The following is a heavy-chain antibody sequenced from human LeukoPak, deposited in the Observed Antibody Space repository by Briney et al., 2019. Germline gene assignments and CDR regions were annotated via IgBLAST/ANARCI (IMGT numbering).Heavy chain of an antibody. CDR2: ISGGGGST. V-gene: IGHV3-23*01. Sequence: GGSLRLSCAASGFTFTSYSMNWVRQAPGKGLEWVLTISGGGGSTYYADSVKGRFTISRDNSKNTLYLQVNSLRAEDTAVYYCAKGGKWDVTPFDYWGQGTLVTVS. D-gene: IGHD1-26*01. J-gene: IGHJ4*02. CDR1: GFTFTSYS. CDR3: AKGGKWDVTPFDY.